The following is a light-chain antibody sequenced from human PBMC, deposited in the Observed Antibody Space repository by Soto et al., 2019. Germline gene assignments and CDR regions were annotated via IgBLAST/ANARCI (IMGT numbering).Light chain of an antibody. CDR1: SSNIGAGCD. V-gene: IGLV1-40*01. CDR2: GNS. J-gene: IGLJ3*02. Sequence: QSVLTQPPSVSGAPGQRVTISCTGSSSNIGAGCDVHWYQQLPGTAPKLLISGNSNRPSGVPDRFSGSKSGTSASLAITGLQAEDDADYYCQSYDSSLSGWVFGGGTKLTVL. CDR3: QSYDSSLSGWV.